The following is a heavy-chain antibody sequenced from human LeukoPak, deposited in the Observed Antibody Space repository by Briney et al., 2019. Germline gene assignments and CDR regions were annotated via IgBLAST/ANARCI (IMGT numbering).Heavy chain of an antibody. J-gene: IGHJ6*03. CDR2: IIPIFGTA. Sequence: SVKVSCKASGGTFSSYAISWVRQAPGQGLEWMGRIIPIFGTANYAQKFQGRVTITTDESTSTAYMELSSLRSEDTAVYYCARDGYYDFWSGYPPQDHYYYMDVWGKGTTVTVSS. V-gene: IGHV1-69*05. D-gene: IGHD3-3*01. CDR3: ARDGYYDFWSGYPPQDHYYYMDV. CDR1: GGTFSSYA.